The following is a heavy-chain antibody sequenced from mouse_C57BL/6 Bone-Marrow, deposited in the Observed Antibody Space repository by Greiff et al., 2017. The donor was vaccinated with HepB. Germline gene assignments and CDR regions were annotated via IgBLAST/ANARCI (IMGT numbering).Heavy chain of an antibody. V-gene: IGHV10-1*01. CDR1: GFSFNTYA. Sequence: EVQVVESGGGLVQPKGSLKLSCAASGFSFNTYAMNWVRQAPGKGLEWVARIRSKSNNYATYYADSVKDRFTISRDDSESMLYLQMNNLKTEDTAMYYCVREGDYYGSSLWYFDVWGTGTTVTVSS. J-gene: IGHJ1*03. CDR3: VREGDYYGSSLWYFDV. D-gene: IGHD1-1*01. CDR2: IRSKSNNYAT.